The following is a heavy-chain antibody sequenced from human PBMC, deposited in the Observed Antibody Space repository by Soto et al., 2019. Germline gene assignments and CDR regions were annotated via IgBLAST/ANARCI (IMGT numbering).Heavy chain of an antibody. J-gene: IGHJ4*02. CDR3: ATDYSSSSY. CDR1: GFTFSSNW. CDR2: IRQDGSEI. V-gene: IGHV3-7*02. D-gene: IGHD6-6*01. Sequence: GGSLRLSCVGSGFTFSSNWMTWVRQAPGKGLEWVANIRQDGSEINYVDSVKGRFTISRDNPKNTLYLQMNSLRAEDTAVYYCATDYSSSSYWGQGTLVTVSS.